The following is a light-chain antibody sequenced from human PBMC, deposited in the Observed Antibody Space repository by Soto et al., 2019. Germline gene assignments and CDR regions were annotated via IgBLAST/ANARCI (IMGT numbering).Light chain of an antibody. CDR2: GAS. CDR3: QQYGSSPRT. Sequence: EIVLTQSPATLSLSPVERATLSCRASQSVNSSFLAWYQHKPGQAPRLLIYGASSRATGLPDRFSGSGSGTDFTLTISRLEPEDFAVYYCQQYGSSPRTCGQGTKVDIK. J-gene: IGKJ1*01. CDR1: QSVNSSF. V-gene: IGKV3-20*01.